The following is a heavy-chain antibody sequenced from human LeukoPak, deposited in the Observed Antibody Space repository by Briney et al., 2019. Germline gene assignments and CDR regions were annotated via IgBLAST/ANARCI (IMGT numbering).Heavy chain of an antibody. CDR3: ASSILTCYYIEVFDY. V-gene: IGHV1-2*02. D-gene: IGHD3-9*01. Sequence: ASVKVSCKASGYTFTGYYMHWVRQAPGQGLEWMGWINPNSGGTNYAQKFQGRVTMTRDTSISTAYMELSRLRSDDTAVYYCASSILTCYYIEVFDYWGQGTLVTVSS. J-gene: IGHJ4*02. CDR2: INPNSGGT. CDR1: GYTFTGYY.